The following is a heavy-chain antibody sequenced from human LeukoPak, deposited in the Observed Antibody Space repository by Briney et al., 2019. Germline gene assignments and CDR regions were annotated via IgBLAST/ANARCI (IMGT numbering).Heavy chain of an antibody. D-gene: IGHD3-22*01. J-gene: IGHJ4*02. CDR1: GFTFSSYA. CDR2: ISGSGGST. CDR3: AKGARLTYYYDSSGYYPEYYFDY. V-gene: IGHV3-23*01. Sequence: GSPRLSCAASGFTFSSYAMSWVRQAPGKGLEWVLAISGSGGSTYYADSVKGRFTISRDNSKNTLYLQMNSLRAEDTAVYYCAKGARLTYYYDSSGYYPEYYFDYWGQGTLVTVSS.